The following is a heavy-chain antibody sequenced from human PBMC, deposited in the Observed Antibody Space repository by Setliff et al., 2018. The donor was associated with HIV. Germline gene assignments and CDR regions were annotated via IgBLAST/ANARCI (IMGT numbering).Heavy chain of an antibody. V-gene: IGHV1-8*02. CDR3: ARTYSSSHHFQH. J-gene: IGHJ1*01. CDR2: MNPNSGNT. D-gene: IGHD6-6*01. Sequence: ASVKVSCKASGYTFTSYDINWVRQATGQGLEWMGWMNPNSGNTGYAQKFQGRVTMTRNTSISTAYMELRSLRSDDTAVYYCARTYSSSHHFQHWGQGTLVTVSS. CDR1: GYTFTSYD.